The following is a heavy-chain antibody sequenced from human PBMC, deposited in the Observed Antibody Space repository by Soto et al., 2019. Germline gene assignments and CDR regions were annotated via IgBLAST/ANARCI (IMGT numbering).Heavy chain of an antibody. CDR2: TSGSGGST. V-gene: IGHV3-23*01. J-gene: IGHJ5*01. Sequence: GGSLRLSCAASGFTFSSFAISWVRQAPGKGLEYVSSTSGSGGSTYYADSVKGRFTISRDTSKNTLFLQMNSLRADDTAVYYCARGPAYYYESSGFFASWAQGTLVTVSS. D-gene: IGHD3-22*01. CDR3: ARGPAYYYESSGFFAS. CDR1: GFTFSSFA.